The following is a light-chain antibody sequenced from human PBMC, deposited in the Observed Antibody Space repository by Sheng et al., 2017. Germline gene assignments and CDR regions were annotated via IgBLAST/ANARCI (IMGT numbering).Light chain of an antibody. V-gene: IGKV3-15*01. CDR1: QSVSSN. J-gene: IGKJ1*01. CDR3: QQYNNWPLT. CDR2: GAS. Sequence: ETVMTQSPATLSVSPGERATLSCRASQSVSSNLARYQQKPGQAPRLLIYGASTRATGIPARFSGSGSGTEFTLTISSLQSEDFAVYYCQQYNNWPLTFGQGTKVEIK.